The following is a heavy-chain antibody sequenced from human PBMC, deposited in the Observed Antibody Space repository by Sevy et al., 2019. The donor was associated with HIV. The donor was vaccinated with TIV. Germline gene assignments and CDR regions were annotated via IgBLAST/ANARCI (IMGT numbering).Heavy chain of an antibody. V-gene: IGHV3-21*01. Sequence: GGSLRLSCAASGFSFSIYSVNWVRQAPGKGLEWVSFVGTTRNQIYYAHSVRGRFTISRDNAKNSVYLQMTSLRDEDTAVYYCARGRHCGGSSCYSSWLDPWGQGTLVTVSS. CDR1: GFSFSIYS. J-gene: IGHJ5*02. D-gene: IGHD2-15*01. CDR3: ARGRHCGGSSCYSSWLDP. CDR2: VGTTRNQI.